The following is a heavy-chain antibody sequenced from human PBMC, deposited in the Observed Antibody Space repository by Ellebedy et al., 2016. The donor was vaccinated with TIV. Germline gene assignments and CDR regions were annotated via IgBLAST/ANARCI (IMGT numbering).Heavy chain of an antibody. D-gene: IGHD2-21*01. J-gene: IGHJ4*02. CDR1: GFTFTAYY. Sequence: ASVKVSXXASGFTFTAYYIHWARQAPGQGLEWMGCINPKTGVTSYAQNFQGWVTLTRDTAISTAYMELSRLKSDDTALYYCVRNSGAYWGQGTLVTVSS. CDR2: INPKTGVT. V-gene: IGHV1-2*04. CDR3: VRNSGAY.